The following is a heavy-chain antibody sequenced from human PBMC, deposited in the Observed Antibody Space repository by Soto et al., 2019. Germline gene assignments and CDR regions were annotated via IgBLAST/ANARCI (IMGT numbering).Heavy chain of an antibody. CDR3: ARAPLVGATIPFDY. CDR2: ISSSSSYI. J-gene: IGHJ4*02. V-gene: IGHV3-21*01. D-gene: IGHD2-21*02. CDR1: GFTFSSYS. Sequence: EVQLVESGGGLVKPGGSLRLSCAASGFTFSSYSMNWVRQAPGKGLEWVSSISSSSSYIYYADSVKGRFTISRDNAMISVYLPMNSLRAEATAVYYCARAPLVGATIPFDYWGPVTLVNFSS.